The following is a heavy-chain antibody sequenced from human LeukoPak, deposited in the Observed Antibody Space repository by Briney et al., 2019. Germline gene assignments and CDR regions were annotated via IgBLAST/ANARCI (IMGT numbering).Heavy chain of an antibody. Sequence: SGGSLRLSCAASGFSFSGHWMNWVRQPPGKGLEWVANIKADGSEKYYVDSVKGRFSISRDNSNNTLYLQINGLRAEDTAVYYCARARRSGSGSYCPDYWGQGTLVTVSS. J-gene: IGHJ4*02. V-gene: IGHV3-7*02. CDR1: GFSFSGHW. CDR3: ARARRSGSGSYCPDY. CDR2: IKADGSEK. D-gene: IGHD3-10*01.